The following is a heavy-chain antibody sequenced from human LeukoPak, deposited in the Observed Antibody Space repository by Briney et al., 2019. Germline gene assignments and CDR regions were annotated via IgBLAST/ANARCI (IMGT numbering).Heavy chain of an antibody. J-gene: IGHJ4*02. D-gene: IGHD2/OR15-2a*01. V-gene: IGHV3-15*01. Sequence: GGSLRHSRAPSGFTLSNAWMNWVRPAPRKGLEWVARIKTKTEGGTPHYAAPVKGRFTISRDDSQNTVYLQMNSLKTEDTAVYCCISRCFDFWGQGTLVTVSS. CDR2: IKTKTEGGTP. CDR1: GFTLSNAW. CDR3: ISRCFDF.